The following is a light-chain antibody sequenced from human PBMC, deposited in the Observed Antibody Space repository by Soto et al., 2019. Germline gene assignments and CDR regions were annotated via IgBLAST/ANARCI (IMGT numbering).Light chain of an antibody. J-gene: IGKJ4*01. V-gene: IGKV1-5*03. CDR2: KAS. Sequence: DIQMTKLPSTVSGSVGDRVPTTRRASQTISSWLAWYQQKPGKAPKLLIYKASTLKSGVPPRFSGSGSGTEFTLTISSLQPDDFATYYCQQANSFPLTFGGGTKVDIK. CDR3: QQANSFPLT. CDR1: QTISSW.